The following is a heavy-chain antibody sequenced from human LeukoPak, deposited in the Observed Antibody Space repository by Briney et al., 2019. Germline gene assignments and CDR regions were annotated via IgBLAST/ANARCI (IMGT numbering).Heavy chain of an antibody. Sequence: ASLRLSCAASGFTFGSYAMSWVRQAPGKGLEWVSAISGSGGSTYYADSVKGRFTISRDNSKNTLYLQMNSLRAEDTAVYYCAKGGIVGATTGGDIDYWGQGTLVTVSS. CDR2: ISGSGGST. CDR1: GFTFGSYA. V-gene: IGHV3-23*01. D-gene: IGHD1-26*01. J-gene: IGHJ4*02. CDR3: AKGGIVGATTGGDIDY.